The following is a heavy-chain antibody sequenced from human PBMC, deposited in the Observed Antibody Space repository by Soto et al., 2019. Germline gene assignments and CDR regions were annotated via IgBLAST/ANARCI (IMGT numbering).Heavy chain of an antibody. CDR2: ISAYNGNT. D-gene: IGHD2-2*01. V-gene: IGHV1-18*01. CDR1: GYTFTSYG. CDR3: ARDAYQLLMGWVWFEP. Sequence: QVQLVQSGAEVKKPGASVKVSCKASGYTFTSYGISWVRQAPGQGLEWMGWISAYNGNTNYAQKLQGRVTMTTGTSPSTAYMELRSLRSDDTAVYYCARDAYQLLMGWVWFEPWGQGTLVTVSS. J-gene: IGHJ5*02.